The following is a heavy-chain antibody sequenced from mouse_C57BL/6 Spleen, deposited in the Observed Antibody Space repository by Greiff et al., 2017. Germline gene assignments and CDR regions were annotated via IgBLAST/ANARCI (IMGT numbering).Heavy chain of an antibody. J-gene: IGHJ2*01. CDR3: ARGKNDYPYVDY. CDR2: IDPSDSET. D-gene: IGHD2-4*01. Sequence: QVQLQQPGAELVRPGSSVKLSCKASGYTFTSYWMHWVKQRPIQGLEWIGNIDPSDSETHYNQKFKDKATLTVDKSSSTAYMQLSSLTSEDSAVYYCARGKNDYPYVDYWGQGTTLTVSS. CDR1: GYTFTSYW. V-gene: IGHV1-52*01.